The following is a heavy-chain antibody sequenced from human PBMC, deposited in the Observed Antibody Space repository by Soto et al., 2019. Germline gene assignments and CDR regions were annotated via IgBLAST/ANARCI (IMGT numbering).Heavy chain of an antibody. CDR1: GGSISNFY. CDR3: ARDPGYRRNWYFDY. J-gene: IGHJ4*02. V-gene: IGHV4-59*12. D-gene: IGHD6-13*01. CDR2: VYYSGST. Sequence: PSETLSLTCTVSGGSISNFYWSWIRQPPGKGLEWIGYVYYSGSTNYNPSLKSRVTISVDTSKKQFSLKLSSVTAADTAVYYCARDPGYRRNWYFDYWGQGILVTVSS.